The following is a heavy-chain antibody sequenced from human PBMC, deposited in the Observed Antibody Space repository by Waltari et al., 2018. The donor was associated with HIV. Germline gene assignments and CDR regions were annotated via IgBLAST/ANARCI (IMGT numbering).Heavy chain of an antibody. J-gene: IGHJ6*02. V-gene: IGHV4-39*01. CDR3: VCGYCGGDCKSPDPDNYYYYGMDV. CDR2: IYYSGST. CDR1: GGSISSSSYY. D-gene: IGHD2-21*01. Sequence: QLQLQESGPGLVKPSETLSLTCTVSGGSISSSSYYWGWIRQPPGKGLAWIGSIYYSGSTYYNPSLKSRVTISVDTSKNQFSLKLSSVTAADTAVYYCVCGYCGGDCKSPDPDNYYYYGMDVWGQGTTVTVSS.